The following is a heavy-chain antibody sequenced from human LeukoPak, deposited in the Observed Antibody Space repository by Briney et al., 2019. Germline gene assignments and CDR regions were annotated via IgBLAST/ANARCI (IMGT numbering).Heavy chain of an antibody. Sequence: PSETLSLTCTVSGGSISISSYFWGWIRQPPGKGLEWIGSIYYSGSTYHNPSLKSRVTISVDTSKNQFSLKVISVTAADTAVYYCASRSSIWSGYQDTLYYFDSWGQGTLVTVSS. J-gene: IGHJ4*02. CDR3: ASRSSIWSGYQDTLYYFDS. CDR2: IYYSGST. CDR1: GGSISISSYF. D-gene: IGHD3-3*01. V-gene: IGHV4-39*01.